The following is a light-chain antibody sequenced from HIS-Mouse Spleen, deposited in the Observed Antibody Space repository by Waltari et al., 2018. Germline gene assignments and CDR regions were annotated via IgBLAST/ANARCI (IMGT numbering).Light chain of an antibody. V-gene: IGKV3-11*01. J-gene: IGKJ2*01. CDR3: QQRSNWPL. Sequence: EIVLTQSPATLSFPPGERATLSCRASQSVSSYLAWYQQKPGQAPRLLIYDASNRATGIPARFSGSGSGTDFTLTISSLEPEDFAVYYCQQRSNWPLFGQGTKLEIK. CDR2: DAS. CDR1: QSVSSY.